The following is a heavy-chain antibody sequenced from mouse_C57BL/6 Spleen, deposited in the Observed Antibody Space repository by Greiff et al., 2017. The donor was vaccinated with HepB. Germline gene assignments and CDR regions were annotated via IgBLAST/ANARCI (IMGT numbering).Heavy chain of an antibody. V-gene: IGHV3-6*01. CDR3: ARERDYYGSSWYFDV. CDR2: ISYDGSN. J-gene: IGHJ1*03. Sequence: DVQLQESGPGLVKPSQSLSLTCSVTGYSITSGYYWNWIRQFPGNKLEWMGYISYDGSNNYNPSLKNRISITRDTSKNQFFLKLNSVTTEDTATYYCARERDYYGSSWYFDVWGTGTTVTVSS. D-gene: IGHD1-1*01. CDR1: GYSITSGYY.